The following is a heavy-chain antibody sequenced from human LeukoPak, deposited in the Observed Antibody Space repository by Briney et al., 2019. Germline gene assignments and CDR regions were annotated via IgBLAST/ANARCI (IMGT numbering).Heavy chain of an antibody. D-gene: IGHD2-2*02. CDR3: ATYRFLGS. J-gene: IGHJ5*02. CDR2: IKQDGSEK. V-gene: IGHV3-7*01. Sequence: GGSLRLSCAVSGFTFSSAWMNWVRQAPGKGLEWVANIKQDGSEKYYVDSVKGRFTISRDNAKSSLYLQMNSLRAEDTAVYYCATYRFLGSWGQGTLVTVSS. CDR1: GFTFSSAW.